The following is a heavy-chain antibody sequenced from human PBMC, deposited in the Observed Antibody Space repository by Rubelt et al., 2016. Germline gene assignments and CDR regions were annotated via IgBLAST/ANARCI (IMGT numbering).Heavy chain of an antibody. CDR1: GFTFSSYS. V-gene: IGHV3-21*01. J-gene: IGHJ4*02. D-gene: IGHD1-26*01. CDR3: ARDPIGSYYFDY. CDR2: ISSSSSYI. Sequence: RLSCAASGFTFSSYSMNWVRQAPGKGLEWVSSISSSSSYIYYADSVKGRFTISRDNAKNSLYLQMNSLRAEDTAVYYCARDPIGSYYFDYWGQGTLVTVSS.